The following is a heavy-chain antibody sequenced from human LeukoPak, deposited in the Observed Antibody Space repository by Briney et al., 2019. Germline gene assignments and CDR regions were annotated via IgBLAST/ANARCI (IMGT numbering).Heavy chain of an antibody. J-gene: IGHJ2*01. D-gene: IGHD3-9*01. CDR2: ISSSGSTI. Sequence: GGSLRLSCAASGFTFSYYAMNWVRQAPGKGLEWVSYISSSGSTIYYADSVKGRFTISRDNAENSLYLQMNSLRAEDTAVYYCARDKKPLSYLRYFDWKDRYFDLWGRGTLVTVSS. CDR3: ARDKKPLSYLRYFDWKDRYFDL. CDR1: GFTFSYYA. V-gene: IGHV3-11*01.